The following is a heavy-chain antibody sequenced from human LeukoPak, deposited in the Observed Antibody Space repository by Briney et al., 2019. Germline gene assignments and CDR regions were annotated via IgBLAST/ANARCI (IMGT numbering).Heavy chain of an antibody. J-gene: IGHJ4*02. V-gene: IGHV4-61*01. CDR1: GGSVGRNSHY. CDR3: ARGYTSSWYYFDL. CDR2: IYYTGST. D-gene: IGHD6-13*01. Sequence: SETLSLTCTVSGGSVGRNSHYWSWIRQPPGKGLEWVATIYYTGSTNYNPSLKSRVTISMDTSDNQVSLELRSGTAADTAVYYCARGYTSSWYYFDLSGQGTVVTVSS.